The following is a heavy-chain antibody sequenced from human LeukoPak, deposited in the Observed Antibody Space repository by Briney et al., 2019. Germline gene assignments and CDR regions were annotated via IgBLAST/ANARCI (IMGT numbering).Heavy chain of an antibody. CDR1: GGSISSYY. CDR3: ARDRVLGYCSSTSCYGVAFDI. D-gene: IGHD2-2*01. J-gene: IGHJ3*02. CDR2: IYDSWST. V-gene: IGHV4-59*01. Sequence: SETLSLTCTVSGGSISSYYWSWIRQPAAKGLEWIGYIYDSWSTNYNPSLKSRVTISVDTSKNQFSLKLSSVTAADTAVYYCARDRVLGYCSSTSCYGVAFDIWGQGTMVTVSS.